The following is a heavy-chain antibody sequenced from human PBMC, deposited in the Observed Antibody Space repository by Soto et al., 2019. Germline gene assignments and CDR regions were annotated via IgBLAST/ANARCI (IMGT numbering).Heavy chain of an antibody. V-gene: IGHV2-70*01. Sequence: GHTLVNSTHTLTLTCSFSAFSLSTAGMCVSWSRQPPGKALEWLALINWNDDKFYSTSMKTRLSISKDTPKNQVVLRVTNMDPVDTATYYCARIAAPHYGLDVWGQGTTVTVSS. CDR2: INWNDDK. J-gene: IGHJ6*02. D-gene: IGHD6-13*01. CDR1: AFSLSTAGMC. CDR3: ARIAAPHYGLDV.